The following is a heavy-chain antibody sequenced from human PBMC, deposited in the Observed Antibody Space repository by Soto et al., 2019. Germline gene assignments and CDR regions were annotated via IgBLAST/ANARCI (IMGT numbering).Heavy chain of an antibody. CDR2: IHYTEST. J-gene: IGHJ3*02. V-gene: IGHV4-59*01. CDR3: ARDRGDSYGPRAFDI. Sequence: PSETLSLTCTVSGGTISSYHWSWIRQSPGKGLEWIGEIHYTESTNYNPSLKSRATISVDTSKSQFSLDLISVTAADTAVYYCARDRGDSYGPRAFDIWGHGTLVTVSS. D-gene: IGHD5-18*01. CDR1: GGTISSYH.